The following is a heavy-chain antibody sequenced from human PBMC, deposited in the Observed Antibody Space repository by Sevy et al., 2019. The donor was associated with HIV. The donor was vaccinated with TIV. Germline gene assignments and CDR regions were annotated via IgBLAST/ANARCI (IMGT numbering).Heavy chain of an antibody. J-gene: IGHJ6*02. CDR2: IYPGDSDT. D-gene: IGHD4-17*01. Sequence: GESLKISCKGSGYSFTSYWIGWVRQMPGKGLEWMGIIYPGDSDTRHSPSFQGQVTISADKSISTAYLQWSSLKASDTAMYYCARLGSAQGRDYGGNSWADDYYYGMDVWGQGTTVTVSS. V-gene: IGHV5-51*01. CDR1: GYSFTSYW. CDR3: ARLGSAQGRDYGGNSWADDYYYGMDV.